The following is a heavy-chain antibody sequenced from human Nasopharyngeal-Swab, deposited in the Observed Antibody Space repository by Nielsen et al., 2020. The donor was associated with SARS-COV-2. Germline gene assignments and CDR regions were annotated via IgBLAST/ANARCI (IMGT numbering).Heavy chain of an antibody. CDR1: GGSISSSSYY. CDR3: ASLEGITVAGTLIDY. CDR2: IYYSGST. J-gene: IGHJ4*02. Sequence: SETLSLTCTVSGGSISSSSYYWGWIRQPPGKGLEWIGSIYYSGSTYYNPSLKSRVTISVATSKNQFSLKLSSVTAADMAVYYCASLEGITVAGTLIDYWGQGTLVTVSS. D-gene: IGHD6-19*01. V-gene: IGHV4-39*01.